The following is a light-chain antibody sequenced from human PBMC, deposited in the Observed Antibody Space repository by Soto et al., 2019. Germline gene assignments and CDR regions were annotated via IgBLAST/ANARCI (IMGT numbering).Light chain of an antibody. CDR2: DVN. Sequence: QSALTQPRSVSGSPGQSVTISCTGTSDDVGDYNYVSWYQHHPGQAPKLMIYDVNKRPSGVPDRFSGSTSGNTASLTISGLQADDEADYYCCSFAVTYTVFGTGTKLTVL. V-gene: IGLV2-11*01. J-gene: IGLJ1*01. CDR3: CSFAVTYTV. CDR1: SDDVGDYNY.